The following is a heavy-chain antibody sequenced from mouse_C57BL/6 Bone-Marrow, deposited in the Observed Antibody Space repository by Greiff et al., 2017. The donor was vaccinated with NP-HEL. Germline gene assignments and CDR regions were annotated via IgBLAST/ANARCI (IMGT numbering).Heavy chain of an antibody. CDR1: GYTFTDYY. CDR3: ARSWHGGVFDY. Sequence: VQLVESGAELVRPGASVKLSCKASGYTFTDYYINWVKQRPGQGLEWIARIYPGSGNTYYNEKFKGKATLTAEKSSSTAYMQLSSLTSEDSAVYFCARSWHGGVFDYWGQGTTLTVSS. CDR2: IYPGSGNT. V-gene: IGHV1-76*01. J-gene: IGHJ2*01. D-gene: IGHD3-1*01.